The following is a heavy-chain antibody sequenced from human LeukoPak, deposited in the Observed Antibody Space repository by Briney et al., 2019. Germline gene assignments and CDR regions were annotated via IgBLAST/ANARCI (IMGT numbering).Heavy chain of an antibody. Sequence: ASVKVSCMASGGTLSSYTISWVRQAPGQGVEWMGRIIPILGIANYAQKFQGRVTITADKSTSTAYMELSSLRSEDTAVYYCAVGGSSWYYFDYWGRGTLVTVSS. CDR3: AVGGSSWYYFDY. D-gene: IGHD6-13*01. CDR2: IIPILGIA. V-gene: IGHV1-69*02. J-gene: IGHJ4*02. CDR1: GGTLSSYT.